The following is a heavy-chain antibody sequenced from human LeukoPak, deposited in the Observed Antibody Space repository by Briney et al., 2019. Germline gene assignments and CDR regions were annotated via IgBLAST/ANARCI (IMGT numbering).Heavy chain of an antibody. CDR1: RYSISSGYY. V-gene: IGHV4-38-2*02. D-gene: IGHD3-10*01. J-gene: IGHJ4*02. CDR3: ARTRYYYGSRSYGAPYYFDY. CDR2: ISHSGST. Sequence: SETLSLTCTVSRYSISSGYYWGWIRQPPGKGLEWIGSISHSGSTYYNPSLKSRVTISVDTSKNQFSLKLRSVTAADTAVYYCARTRYYYGSRSYGAPYYFDYWGQGTLVTVSS.